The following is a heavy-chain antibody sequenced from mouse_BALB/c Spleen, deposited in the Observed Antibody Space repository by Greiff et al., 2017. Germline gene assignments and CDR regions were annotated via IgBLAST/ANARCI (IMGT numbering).Heavy chain of an antibody. Sequence: EVMLVESGGGLVKPGGSLKLSCAASGFAFSSYDMSWVRQTPEKRLEWVAYISSGGGSTYYPDTVKGRFTISRDNAKNTLYLQMSSLKSEDTAMYYCARHGYRYDGYFDVWGAGTTVTVSS. D-gene: IGHD2-14*01. J-gene: IGHJ1*01. CDR2: ISSGGGST. CDR1: GFAFSSYD. CDR3: ARHGYRYDGYFDV. V-gene: IGHV5-12-1*01.